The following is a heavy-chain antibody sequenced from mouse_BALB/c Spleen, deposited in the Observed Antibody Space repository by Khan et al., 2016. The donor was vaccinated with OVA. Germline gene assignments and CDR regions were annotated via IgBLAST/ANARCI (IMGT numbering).Heavy chain of an antibody. J-gene: IGHJ1*01. Sequence: EVQLQESGPGLVKPSQSLSLTCTVTGYSITSDYAWNWIRQFPGNKLEWMGYISSSGSTSYNPSLKSRISITRDPSKNQFFLQLNSVTTGDTATYYCARRAYYANWYFDVWGAGTTVTVSS. CDR3: ARRAYYANWYFDV. CDR1: GYSITSDYA. V-gene: IGHV3-2*02. CDR2: ISSSGST. D-gene: IGHD1-1*02.